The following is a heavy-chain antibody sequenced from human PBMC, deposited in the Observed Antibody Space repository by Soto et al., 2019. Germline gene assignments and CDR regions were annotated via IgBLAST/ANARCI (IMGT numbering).Heavy chain of an antibody. V-gene: IGHV1-2*04. D-gene: IGHD5-12*01. Sequence: ASVKVSCKVSGYTLTELSMHWVRQAPGQGLEWMGWINPNSGGTNYAQKFQGWVTMTRDTSISTAYMELSRLRSDDTAVYYCARAEHSGYDCFDYWGQGTLVTVSS. CDR1: GYTLTELS. CDR2: INPNSGGT. CDR3: ARAEHSGYDCFDY. J-gene: IGHJ4*02.